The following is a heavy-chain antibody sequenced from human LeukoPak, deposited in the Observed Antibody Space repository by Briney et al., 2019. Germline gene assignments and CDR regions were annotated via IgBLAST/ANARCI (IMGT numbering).Heavy chain of an antibody. CDR2: IYYSGST. CDR1: GGSISSGDYY. J-gene: IGHJ5*02. CDR3: ARGVTPYYDSSGYYLGWFDP. Sequence: SETLSLTCTVSGGSISSGDYYWSWIRQPPGKGLEWIGYIYYSGSTYYNPSLKSRVTISVDTAKNQFSLKLSSVTAADTAVYYCARGVTPYYDSSGYYLGWFDPWGQGTLVTVSS. V-gene: IGHV4-30-4*08. D-gene: IGHD3-22*01.